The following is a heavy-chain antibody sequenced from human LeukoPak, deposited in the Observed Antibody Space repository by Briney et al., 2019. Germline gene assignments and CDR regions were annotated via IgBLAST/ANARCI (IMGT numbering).Heavy chain of an antibody. Sequence: SETLCLTCTVSGYSISSGYYWGWIRQPPGKGLEWIGSIYHSGSTYYNPSLKSRVTISVDTSKNQFSLKLSSVTAADTAVYYCARVFVDIVATTPNAVDYWGQGTLVTVSS. CDR1: GYSISSGYY. CDR2: IYHSGST. V-gene: IGHV4-38-2*02. CDR3: ARVFVDIVATTPNAVDY. J-gene: IGHJ4*02. D-gene: IGHD5-12*01.